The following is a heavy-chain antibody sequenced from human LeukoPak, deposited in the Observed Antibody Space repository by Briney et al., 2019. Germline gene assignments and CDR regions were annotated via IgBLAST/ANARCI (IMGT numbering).Heavy chain of an antibody. V-gene: IGHV4-59*08. CDR2: IFYSGST. Sequence: TSETLSLTCTVSGGSMSSYYWSWIRLPPGKGLEWIGYIFYSGSTNYNPSLKSRVSISVDTSKNQFSLKLNSVTAADTAVHYCARHWLDSGTPDRFDYWGQGALVTVSS. J-gene: IGHJ4*02. CDR1: GGSMSSYY. CDR3: ARHWLDSGTPDRFDY. D-gene: IGHD3-10*01.